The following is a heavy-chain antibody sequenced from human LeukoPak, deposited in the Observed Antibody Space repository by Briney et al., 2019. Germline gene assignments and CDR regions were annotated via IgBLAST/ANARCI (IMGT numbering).Heavy chain of an antibody. CDR1: GFTFSSYS. V-gene: IGHV3-48*01. CDR3: AKDPEMATAAGDY. D-gene: IGHD5-24*01. CDR2: ISSSSSTI. Sequence: GGSLRLSCAASGFTFSSYSMNWVRQAPGKGLEWVSYISSSSSTIYYADSVKGRFTISRDNAKNSLYLQMNSLRAEDTAVYYCAKDPEMATAAGDYWGQGTLVTVSS. J-gene: IGHJ4*02.